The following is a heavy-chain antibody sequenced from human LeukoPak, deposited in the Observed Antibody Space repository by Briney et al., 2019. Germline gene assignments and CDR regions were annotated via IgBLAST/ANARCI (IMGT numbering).Heavy chain of an antibody. CDR3: ARDGSSWSFDY. CDR2: INSDGSST. CDR1: GFTFSSYW. D-gene: IGHD6-13*01. J-gene: IGHJ4*02. V-gene: IGHV3-74*01. Sequence: GGSLRLSCAASGFTFSSYWMHWVRQAPGKGLVWVSRINSDGSSTSYADSVKGRFTISRDNAKNTLYLQMNSLSAEDTAVYYCARDGSSWSFDYWGQGTLVTVSS.